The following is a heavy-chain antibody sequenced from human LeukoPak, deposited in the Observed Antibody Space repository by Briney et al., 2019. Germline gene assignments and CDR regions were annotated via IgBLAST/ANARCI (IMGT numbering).Heavy chain of an antibody. CDR2: IYYTGRY. Sequence: SETLSLTCAVSGGSINSHYWRWLRQPPGKGLEWIGDIYYTGRYNYNPSLTSRVTISLDTSKNHLSLNLTSVLAADTAIYYCVRRDPGWNYFDYWGQGILVTVSS. CDR3: VRRDPGWNYFDY. J-gene: IGHJ4*02. CDR1: GGSINSHY. V-gene: IGHV4-59*08. D-gene: IGHD6-19*01.